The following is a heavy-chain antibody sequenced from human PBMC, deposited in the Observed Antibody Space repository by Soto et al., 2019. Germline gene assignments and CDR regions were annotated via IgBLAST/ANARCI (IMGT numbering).Heavy chain of an antibody. J-gene: IGHJ4*02. V-gene: IGHV4-30-4*08. CDR2: IYYSGRA. CDR1: GGSINNDRYY. CDR3: ARGGAIADIYFDD. Sequence: SETLSLTCTVSGGSINNDRYYWSWIRQPPGKGLEWIGYIYYSGRAYYNPSLKSRVTISVDSSNNQFSLQLTSVSAAGTAVYYCARGGAIADIYFDDGGQGTRVTV. D-gene: IGHD6-13*01.